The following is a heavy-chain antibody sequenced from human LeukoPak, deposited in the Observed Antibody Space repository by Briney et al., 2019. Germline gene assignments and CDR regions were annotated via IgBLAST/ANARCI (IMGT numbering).Heavy chain of an antibody. CDR3: ARALFQLSGWYKEGNWFDP. D-gene: IGHD6-19*01. Sequence: SETLSLTCTVSGGSISSSSYYWGWIRQPPGKGLEWIGSIYYSGSTYYNPSLKSRVTISVDTSKNQFSLKLSSVTAADTAVYYCARALFQLSGWYKEGNWFDPWGQGTLVTVSS. CDR2: IYYSGST. J-gene: IGHJ5*02. CDR1: GGSISSSSYY. V-gene: IGHV4-39*07.